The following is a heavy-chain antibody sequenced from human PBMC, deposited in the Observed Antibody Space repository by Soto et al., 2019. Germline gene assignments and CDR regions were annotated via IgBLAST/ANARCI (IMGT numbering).Heavy chain of an antibody. J-gene: IGHJ6*02. CDR3: AKGVVAGLDYYYGMDV. CDR1: GFMFSTYA. V-gene: IGHV3-23*01. CDR2: ISGPGGST. Sequence: LRLSCAASGFMFSTYAMSWVRQAPGKGLEWVSTISGPGGSTYYADSVKGRFTISRDNSKNTLYLQMNSLRAEDTAVYYCAKGVVAGLDYYYGMDVWGQGTTVTVSS. D-gene: IGHD6-19*01.